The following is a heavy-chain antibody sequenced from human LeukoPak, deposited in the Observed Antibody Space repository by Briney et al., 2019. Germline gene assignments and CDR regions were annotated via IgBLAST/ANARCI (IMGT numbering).Heavy chain of an antibody. D-gene: IGHD2-2*02. CDR2: MNPNSGNT. CDR3: ARGDGCSSTSCYTEVAFDI. Sequence: ASVKVSCKASGYTFTSYDINWVRQATGQGLEWMGWMNPNSGNTGYAQKFQGRVTITRNTSISTAYMELSSLRSEDTAVYYCARGDGCSSTSCYTEVAFDIWGQGTMVTVSS. J-gene: IGHJ3*02. V-gene: IGHV1-8*03. CDR1: GYTFTSYD.